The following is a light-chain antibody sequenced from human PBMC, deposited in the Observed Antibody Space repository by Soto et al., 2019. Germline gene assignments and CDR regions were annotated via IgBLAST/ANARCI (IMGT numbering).Light chain of an antibody. Sequence: QSVLIQPASVSGSPGQSVTISCTGSSSDVGSYNFVSWHQQHPGKAPKLIIYEVSNRPSGVSNRFSGSKSGNTASLTISGLQAEDEADYYCSSYTSSSSPVVFGGGTKVTVL. CDR1: SSDVGSYNF. CDR2: EVS. CDR3: SSYTSSSSPVV. J-gene: IGLJ2*01. V-gene: IGLV2-14*01.